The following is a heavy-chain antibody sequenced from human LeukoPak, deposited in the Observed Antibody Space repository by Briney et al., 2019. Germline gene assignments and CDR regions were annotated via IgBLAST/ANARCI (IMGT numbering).Heavy chain of an antibody. V-gene: IGHV4-34*01. D-gene: IGHD3-3*01. J-gene: IGHJ4*02. CDR1: GGSFSGYY. CDR3: ARRGRDFRSGYYGGFDY. Sequence: SETLSLTCAVYGGSFSGYYWSWIRQPPGKGLEWIGEIKHSGSTNYNPSLKSRVTISVDTPKNQFSLKLSSVTAADTAVYYCARRGRDFRSGYYGGFDYWGQGTLVTVSS. CDR2: IKHSGST.